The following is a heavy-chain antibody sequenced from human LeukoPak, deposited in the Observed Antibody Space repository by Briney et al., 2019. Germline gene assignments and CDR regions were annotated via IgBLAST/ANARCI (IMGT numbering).Heavy chain of an antibody. Sequence: SETLSLTCTVSGGSISSYYWSWIRQPAGKGLEWIGRIYTSGSTNYNPSLKSRVTISVDTSKNQFSLKLSSVTAADTAVYYCARDCSSWYFGYYYYGMDVWGQGTTVTVSS. CDR3: ARDCSSWYFGYYYYGMDV. CDR2: IYTSGST. V-gene: IGHV4-4*07. D-gene: IGHD6-13*01. J-gene: IGHJ6*02. CDR1: GGSISSYY.